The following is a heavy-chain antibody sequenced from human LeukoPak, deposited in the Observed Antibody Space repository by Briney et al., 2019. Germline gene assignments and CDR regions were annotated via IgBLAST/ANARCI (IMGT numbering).Heavy chain of an antibody. CDR3: ARGGYCSGGSCYPAKFDY. Sequence: SETPSLTCAVYGGSFSGYYWSWIRQPPGKGLEWIGEINHSGSTNYNPSLKSRVTISVDTSKNQFSLKLSSVTAADTAVYYCARGGYCSGGSCYPAKFDYWGQGTLVTVSS. J-gene: IGHJ4*02. V-gene: IGHV4-34*01. CDR1: GGSFSGYY. D-gene: IGHD2-15*01. CDR2: INHSGST.